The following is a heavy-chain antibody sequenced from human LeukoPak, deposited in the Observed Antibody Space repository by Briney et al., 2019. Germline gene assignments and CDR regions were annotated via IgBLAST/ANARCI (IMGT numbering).Heavy chain of an antibody. V-gene: IGHV1-2*02. CDR1: GYXLTGYH. J-gene: IGHJ4*02. D-gene: IGHD3-16*01. CDR3: AKEGGGLDY. Sequence: ASVKVSCKSSGYXLTGYHMHWVRQAPGQGLEWMGWISLNSGGTSYAQTFEGRVTMTRDTSISTAYMELSRLRSADTAVYYCAKEGGGLDYWGQGTLVSVSS. CDR2: ISLNSGGT.